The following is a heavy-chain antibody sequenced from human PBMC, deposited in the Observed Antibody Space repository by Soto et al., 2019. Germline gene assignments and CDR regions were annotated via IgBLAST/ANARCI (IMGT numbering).Heavy chain of an antibody. V-gene: IGHV4-30-4*01. CDR3: DRPYWSYSASSGYLGQ. J-gene: IGHJ4*02. CDR1: GASINNGDYY. CDR2: IYVTGTT. D-gene: IGHD3-22*01. Sequence: PSETLSLTCSVSGASINNGDYYWIWIRQTPEKGLEWVGYIYVTGTTYYNPSLKTRLAISIDRSKSQFSLRLTSPTAADTAVHHCDRPYWSYSASSGYLGQWGQGTLVT.